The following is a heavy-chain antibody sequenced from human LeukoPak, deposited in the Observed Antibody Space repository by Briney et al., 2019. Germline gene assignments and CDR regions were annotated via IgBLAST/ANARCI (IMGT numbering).Heavy chain of an antibody. V-gene: IGHV3-7*03. J-gene: IGHJ3*02. CDR1: GFTFSGYW. CDR3: ARDDSPDTSDSFLDAYAI. Sequence: GGYLRLSCAASGFTFSGYWMAWVRQAPGKGLEWVGNIRQDGNEKNYVDSVKARFTISRDNAKNSLYLQMNSLRAEDTAVYYCARDDSPDTSDSFLDAYAIWGQGTLVTVSS. CDR2: IRQDGNEK. D-gene: IGHD3-3*01.